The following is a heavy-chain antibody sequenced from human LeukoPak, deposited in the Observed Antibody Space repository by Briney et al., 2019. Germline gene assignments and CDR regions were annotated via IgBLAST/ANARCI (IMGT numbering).Heavy chain of an antibody. CDR3: ARGYSSGLHFDY. J-gene: IGHJ4*02. V-gene: IGHV3-74*01. CDR1: GFTLSSYW. D-gene: IGHD6-19*01. CDR2: IKSDGSDT. Sequence: PGVSLRLSCAASGFTLSSYWMHWVRQVPGKGLVWVSRIKSDGSDTRYADSVKGRFTISRDNAKNTLYLQMNSLRAEDTAVYYCARGYSSGLHFDYWGQGTLVTVSS.